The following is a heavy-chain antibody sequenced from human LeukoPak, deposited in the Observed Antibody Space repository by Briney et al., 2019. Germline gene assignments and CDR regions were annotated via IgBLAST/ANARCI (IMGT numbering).Heavy chain of an antibody. J-gene: IGHJ6*03. D-gene: IGHD5-18*01. V-gene: IGHV4-59*01. CDR1: GGSISSYY. CDR3: ARVVDTAMVGYYYYMDV. CDR2: IYYSGST. Sequence: SETLSLTCTVSGGSISSYYWSWIRQPPGKGPEWIGYIYYSGSTNYNPSLKSRVTISVDTSKNQFSLKLSSVTAADTAVYYCARVVDTAMVGYYYYMDVWGKGTTVTVSS.